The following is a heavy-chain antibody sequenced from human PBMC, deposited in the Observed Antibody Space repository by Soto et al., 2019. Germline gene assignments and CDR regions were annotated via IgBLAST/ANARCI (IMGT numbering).Heavy chain of an antibody. D-gene: IGHD3-3*01. CDR3: AKSPYESYYYYYMDA. J-gene: IGHJ6*03. Sequence: GGSLRLSCAASGFTFSSYGMHWVRQAPGKGLEWVAVIWYDGSNKYYADSVKGRFTISRDNSKNTLYLQMNSLRAEDTAVYYCAKSPYESYYYYYMDAWGKGTTVTVSS. V-gene: IGHV3-33*06. CDR1: GFTFSSYG. CDR2: IWYDGSNK.